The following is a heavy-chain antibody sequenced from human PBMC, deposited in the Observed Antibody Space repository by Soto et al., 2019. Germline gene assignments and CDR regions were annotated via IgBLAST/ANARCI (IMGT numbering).Heavy chain of an antibody. Sequence: DVQLVESGGGLVKPGGSLRLSCAASGFTFYNSWMNWVRQAPGKGLEWVGRIKRNSDGGRTDYAAPVKGRFTISRDDSENTLYLQMNSLKTEDTAVYYCTPGSVEGVWGQGTTVSVAS. CDR1: GFTFYNSW. V-gene: IGHV3-15*07. D-gene: IGHD2-15*01. J-gene: IGHJ6*02. CDR2: IKRNSDGGRT. CDR3: TPGSVEGV.